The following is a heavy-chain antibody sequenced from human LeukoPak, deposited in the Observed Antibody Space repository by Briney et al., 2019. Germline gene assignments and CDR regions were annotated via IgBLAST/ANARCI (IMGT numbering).Heavy chain of an antibody. V-gene: IGHV4-59*01. Sequence: SETLSLTCTVSGGSISSYYWSWIRQPPGKGLEWIGYIYYSGSTNYNPSLKSRVTISVDTSKDQFSLKLSSVTAADTAVYYCARLYSSGWYYFDYWGQGTLVTVSS. J-gene: IGHJ4*02. D-gene: IGHD6-19*01. CDR3: ARLYSSGWYYFDY. CDR1: GGSISSYY. CDR2: IYYSGST.